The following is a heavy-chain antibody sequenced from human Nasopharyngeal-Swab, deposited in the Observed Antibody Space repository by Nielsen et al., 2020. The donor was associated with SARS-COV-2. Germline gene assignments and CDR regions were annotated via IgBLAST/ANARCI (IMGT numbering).Heavy chain of an antibody. J-gene: IGHJ4*02. Sequence: GESLKISCAASGFTFSSYGMHWVRQAPGKGLEWVAVIWYDGSNKYYADSVKGRFTISRDNSKNTLYLQMNSLRAEDTAVYYCATTIALEGSGWEPFDYWGQGTLVTVSS. CDR2: IWYDGSNK. CDR3: ATTIALEGSGWEPFDY. V-gene: IGHV3-33*01. CDR1: GFTFSSYG. D-gene: IGHD6-19*01.